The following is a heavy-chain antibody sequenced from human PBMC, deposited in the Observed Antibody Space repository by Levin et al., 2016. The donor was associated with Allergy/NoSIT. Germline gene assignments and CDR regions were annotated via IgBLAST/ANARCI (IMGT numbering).Heavy chain of an antibody. CDR2: MNPNSGNT. J-gene: IGHJ6*02. CDR3: AFRSRAYYYYGMDV. CDR1: GYTFTSYD. V-gene: IGHV1-8*01. Sequence: ASVKVSCKASGYTFTSYDINWVRQATGQGLEWMGWMNPNSGNTGYAQKFQGRVTMTRNTSISTAYMELSSLRSEDTAVYYCAFRSRAYYYYGMDVWGQGTTVTVSS.